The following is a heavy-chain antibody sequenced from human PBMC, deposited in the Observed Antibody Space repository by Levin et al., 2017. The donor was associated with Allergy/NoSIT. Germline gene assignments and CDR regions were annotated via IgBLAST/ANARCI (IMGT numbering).Heavy chain of an antibody. CDR3: AKLMLSVQFDD. CDR1: GFTFSSYG. V-gene: IGHV3-30*18. Sequence: GESLKISCAASGFTFSSYGMHWVRQAPGKGLEWVAVISYDGSNKYYADSVKGRFTISRDNSKNTLYLQMNSLRAEDTAVYYCAKLMLSVQFDDWGQGTLVTVSS. D-gene: IGHD2-8*01. CDR2: ISYDGSNK. J-gene: IGHJ4*02.